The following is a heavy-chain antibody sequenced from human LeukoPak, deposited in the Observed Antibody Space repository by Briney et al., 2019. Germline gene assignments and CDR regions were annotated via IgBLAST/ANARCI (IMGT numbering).Heavy chain of an antibody. CDR3: ARGEAARPDYYYYYMDV. V-gene: IGHV3-48*01. D-gene: IGHD6-6*01. CDR2: ISSSSSTI. Sequence: GRSLRLSCAASGFTFSSYSMNWVRQAPAKGLEWVSYISSSSSTIYYADSVKGRFTISRDNAKNSLYLQMNSLRAEDTAVYYCARGEAARPDYYYYYMDVWGKGTTVTVSS. J-gene: IGHJ6*03. CDR1: GFTFSSYS.